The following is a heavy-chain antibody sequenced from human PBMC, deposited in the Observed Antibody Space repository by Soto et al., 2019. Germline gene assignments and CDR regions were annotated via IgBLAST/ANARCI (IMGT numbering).Heavy chain of an antibody. D-gene: IGHD2-15*01. CDR1: GGSFSGFY. J-gene: IGHJ4*02. Sequence: QVQLQQWGAGLLKPSETLSLTCAVYGGSFSGFYWSWIRQPPGKGLEWIGESNHVGSTNYNPSLKSRVTMSVDPSKNQFSLRLTSVTAADTAVYYCARVLVAGVTTDWGQGTLVIFSS. V-gene: IGHV4-34*01. CDR2: SNHVGST. CDR3: ARVLVAGVTTD.